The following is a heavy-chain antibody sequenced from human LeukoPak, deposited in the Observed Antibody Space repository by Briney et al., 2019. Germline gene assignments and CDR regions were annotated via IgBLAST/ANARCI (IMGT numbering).Heavy chain of an antibody. V-gene: IGHV4-34*01. D-gene: IGHD3-10*01. CDR3: ARRYSYNLGSFPFDL. J-gene: IGHJ4*02. CDR1: GGPFSGYF. CDR2: IHNSGTT. Sequence: SETLSLTCAVPGGPFSGYFWSWIRQPPGKGLEWIGEIHNSGTTNYNPSLNSRVTISEDTSKNQFYLNLSSVTAPDTAVYYCARRYSYNLGSFPFDLWAQGTLVPVSS.